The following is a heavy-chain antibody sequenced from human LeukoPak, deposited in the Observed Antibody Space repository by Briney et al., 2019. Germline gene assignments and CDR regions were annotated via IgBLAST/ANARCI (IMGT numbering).Heavy chain of an antibody. CDR2: ISAYNGNT. CDR3: ARQVWQQLVRDYYGMDV. D-gene: IGHD6-13*01. J-gene: IGHJ6*02. V-gene: IGHV1-18*01. CDR1: GYTFTSYG. Sequence: ASVKVSCKASGYTFTSYGISWVRQAPGPGLEWMGWISAYNGNTNYAQKLQGRVTMTTDTSTSTAYMELRSLRSDDTAVYYCARQVWQQLVRDYYGMDVWGQGTTVTVSS.